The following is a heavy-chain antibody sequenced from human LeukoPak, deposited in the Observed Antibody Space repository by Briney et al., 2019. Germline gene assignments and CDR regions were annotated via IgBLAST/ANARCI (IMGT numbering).Heavy chain of an antibody. Sequence: GGSLRLSCAASGFTFSSYSMNWVRQAPGKGLEWVSYISSSRSTIYYADSVKGRFTISRDNTKNSLYLQMDSLRAEDTAFYYCAKDKGNGWLGEFAFEYWGQGILVTVSS. V-gene: IGHV3-48*04. CDR3: AKDKGNGWLGEFAFEY. CDR1: GFTFSSYS. J-gene: IGHJ4*02. CDR2: ISSSRSTI. D-gene: IGHD3-10*01.